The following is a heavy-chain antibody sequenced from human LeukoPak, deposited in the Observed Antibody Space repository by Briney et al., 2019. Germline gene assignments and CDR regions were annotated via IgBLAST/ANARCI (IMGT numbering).Heavy chain of an antibody. CDR3: ARDWVRGVISRGFDY. J-gene: IGHJ4*02. V-gene: IGHV4-39*07. CDR1: GGSISSSSYY. Sequence: SETLSLTCTVSGGSISSSSYYWGWIRQPPGKGLEWIGSIYYSGSTYYNPSLKSRVTISVDTSKNQFSLKLSSVTAADTAVYYCARDWVRGVISRGFDYWGQGTLVTVSS. D-gene: IGHD3-10*01. CDR2: IYYSGST.